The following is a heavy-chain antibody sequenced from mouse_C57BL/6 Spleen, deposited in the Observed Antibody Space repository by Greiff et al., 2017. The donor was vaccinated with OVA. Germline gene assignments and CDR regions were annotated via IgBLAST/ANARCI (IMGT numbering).Heavy chain of an antibody. CDR1: GFTFSSYA. CDR3: ARDNGYYEGTDD. D-gene: IGHD2-3*01. CDR2: ISDGGSYT. J-gene: IGHJ2*01. Sequence: EVKLVESGGGLVKPGGSLKLSCAASGFTFSSYAMSWVRQTPEKRLEWVATISDGGSYTYYPDNVKGRFTISRDNAKNNLYLQMSHLKSEDTAMYYCARDNGYYEGTDDWGKGTTLTVSS. V-gene: IGHV5-4*01.